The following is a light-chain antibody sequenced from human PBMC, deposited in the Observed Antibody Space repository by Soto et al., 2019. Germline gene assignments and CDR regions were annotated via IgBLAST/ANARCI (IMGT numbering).Light chain of an antibody. CDR2: DVN. CDR1: SNDVGGYHY. J-gene: IGLJ1*01. CDR3: SSYTSSSTYV. V-gene: IGLV2-11*01. Sequence: QSVLTQPRSVSGSPGQSVTISCTGTSNDVGGYHYVSWYQHHPGKAPKLVIFDVNRRPSGVPHRFSGSKSDNTASLTISGLQAEDEADYYCSSYTSSSTYVFGTGTKVTVL.